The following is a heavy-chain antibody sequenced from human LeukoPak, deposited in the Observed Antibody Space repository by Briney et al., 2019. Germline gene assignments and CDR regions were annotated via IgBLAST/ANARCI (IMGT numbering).Heavy chain of an antibody. CDR2: IYHSGST. Sequence: KPSQTLSLTCTVSGGSISSGGYYWSWIRQPPGKGLEWIGYIYHSGSTYYNPSLKSRVTISVDRSKNQFSLKLSSVTAADTAVYYCARVPIYCSSTSCYYFDYWGQGTLVTVSS. J-gene: IGHJ4*02. CDR3: ARVPIYCSSTSCYYFDY. V-gene: IGHV4-30-2*01. CDR1: GGSISSGGYY. D-gene: IGHD2-2*01.